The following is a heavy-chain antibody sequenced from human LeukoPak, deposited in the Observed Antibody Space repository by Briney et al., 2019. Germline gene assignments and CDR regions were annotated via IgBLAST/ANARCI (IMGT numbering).Heavy chain of an antibody. J-gene: IGHJ4*02. D-gene: IGHD1-7*01. Sequence: GGSLRLSCAASGFTFCDYCTSWIRPAPGEGLEWVSYISSSGSTIYSADSVKARFTISRDNAKNSLYLQMNSLRAEDTAVYYCARDWGMELELQIRFDYWGQGTLVTVSS. CDR1: GFTFCDYC. V-gene: IGHV3-11*04. CDR2: ISSSGSTI. CDR3: ARDWGMELELQIRFDY.